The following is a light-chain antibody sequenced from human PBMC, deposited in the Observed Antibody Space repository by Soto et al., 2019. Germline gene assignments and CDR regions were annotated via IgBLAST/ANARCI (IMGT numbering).Light chain of an antibody. V-gene: IGKV1-39*01. CDR1: QSISTY. CDR2: GAY. J-gene: IGKJ1*01. Sequence: DIQMTQSPSSLSASLGDRVTVTCRASQSISTYLNWFQQRPGKAPKLLIYGAYTLQDGVPSRFSGSGSETEFPLTISSLQPEDFATYYCQQSFGPHRTFGQGTRVDIK. CDR3: QQSFGPHRT.